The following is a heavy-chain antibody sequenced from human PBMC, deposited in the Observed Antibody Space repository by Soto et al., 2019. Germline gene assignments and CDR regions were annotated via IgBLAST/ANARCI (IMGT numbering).Heavy chain of an antibody. J-gene: IGHJ4*02. CDR3: AREPATAKPEGVDF. CDR1: GYTFRDYY. V-gene: IGHV1-2*02. CDR2: INPNSGGT. Sequence: ASVKVSFKASGYTFRDYYIHWVRQAPGQGLEWMGWINPNSGGTKYAPKFQGGVTMTRDTSITTAYMELSRLRSGDTAVYYCAREPATAKPEGVDFLGQGTLVTVSS. D-gene: IGHD1-1*01.